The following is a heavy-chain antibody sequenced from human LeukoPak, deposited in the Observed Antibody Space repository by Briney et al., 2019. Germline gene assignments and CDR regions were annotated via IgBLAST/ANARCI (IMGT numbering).Heavy chain of an antibody. V-gene: IGHV1-46*01. CDR2: INPSGGNT. CDR3: ARGPIVVGARGPKVGFDP. CDR1: GYTFTSYY. D-gene: IGHD1-26*01. J-gene: IGHJ5*02. Sequence: TSVKVSCKASGYTFTSYYMHWVRQAPGQGLEWMGIINPSGGNTNYAQKLQGRVTMTTDTSTSTAYMELRSLRSDDTAVYYCARGPIVVGARGPKVGFDPWGQGTLVTVSS.